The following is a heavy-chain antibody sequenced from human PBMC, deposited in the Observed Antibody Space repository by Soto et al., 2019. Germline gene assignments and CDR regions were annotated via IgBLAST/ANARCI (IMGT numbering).Heavy chain of an antibody. D-gene: IGHD3-9*01. CDR2: IYYSGST. CDR3: ARGFDWLFYFDY. CDR1: GGSISSGGYY. J-gene: IGHJ4*02. V-gene: IGHV4-31*03. Sequence: QVQLQESGPGLVKPSQTLSLTCTVSGGSISSGGYYWSWIRQHPGKGLEWIGYIYYSGSTYYNPALKSRVTISVDTSKNQFSLKLSSVTAADTAVYYCARGFDWLFYFDYWGQGTLVTVSS.